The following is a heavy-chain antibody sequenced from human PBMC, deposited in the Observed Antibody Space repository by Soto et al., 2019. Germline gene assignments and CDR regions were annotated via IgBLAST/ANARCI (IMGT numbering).Heavy chain of an antibody. D-gene: IGHD3-10*01. J-gene: IGHJ5*02. CDR2: IYHNGRT. CDR1: GVPISSYDW. CDR3: ARGTLIGSSTRNWFDP. Sequence: QVHLEESGPGLVRPSGTLSLTCNVSGVPISSYDWWTWVRQTPVKGMEWIGEIYHNGRTNYNPYLKSRVSLSVDKSKNQFSLNLQSLTAADTAVYYCARGTLIGSSTRNWFDPWGQGTQVTVSS. V-gene: IGHV4-4*02.